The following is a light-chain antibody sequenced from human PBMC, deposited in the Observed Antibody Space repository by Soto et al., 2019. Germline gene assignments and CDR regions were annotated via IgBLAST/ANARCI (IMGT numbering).Light chain of an antibody. V-gene: IGLV2-14*03. CDR2: EVT. CDR3: GSYTRSTTWV. Sequence: QSVLTQPASVSGSPGQSITISCTGTSSDVGIYNYVSWYQQHPGKAPKLIIFEVTNRPSGISDRFSAYKSGNTASLTISGLQAADEAHYFCGSYTRSTTWVFGGGTKLTVL. J-gene: IGLJ3*02. CDR1: SSDVGIYNY.